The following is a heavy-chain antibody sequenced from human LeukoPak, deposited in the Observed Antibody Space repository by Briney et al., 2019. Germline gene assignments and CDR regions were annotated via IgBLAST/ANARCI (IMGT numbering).Heavy chain of an antibody. J-gene: IGHJ4*02. CDR1: GFTFSSYA. CDR3: VKGDGYSSSRPDY. Sequence: PGGSLRLSCAASGFTFSSYAMSWVRQAPGKGLEWVSAISGSGGNTYYADSVKGRFTISRDSSKSTLYLQMNSLRAEDTAVYYCVKGDGYSSSRPDYWGQGTLVTVSS. D-gene: IGHD6-13*01. V-gene: IGHV3-23*01. CDR2: ISGSGGNT.